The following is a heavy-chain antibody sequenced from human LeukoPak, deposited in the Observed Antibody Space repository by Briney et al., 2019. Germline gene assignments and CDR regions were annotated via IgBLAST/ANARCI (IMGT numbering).Heavy chain of an antibody. CDR2: TRYDGNNK. CDR1: GFTFRSYG. J-gene: IGHJ4*02. V-gene: IGHV3-30*02. Sequence: PGGSLRLSCAASGFTFRSYGMHWVRQAPGKGLEWVAFTRYDGNNKYYADSVKGRFTISRDNSKNTLYLQMNSLRAEDMALYYCAKDTGYYGSGVFDYWGQGTLVTVSS. D-gene: IGHD3-10*01. CDR3: AKDTGYYGSGVFDY.